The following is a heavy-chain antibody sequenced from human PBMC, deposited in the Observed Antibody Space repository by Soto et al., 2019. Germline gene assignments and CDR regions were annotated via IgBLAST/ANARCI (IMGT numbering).Heavy chain of an antibody. Sequence: QVQLVQSGAEVKKPGSSVKVSCKASGGTFSSYAISWVRQAPGQGLEWMGGIIPIFGTANYAQKFQGRVTITADEATSTAYMELISLRSEDTAVYYCASDDYDSSGYYPYLDYWGQGTLVTVSS. J-gene: IGHJ4*02. CDR3: ASDDYDSSGYYPYLDY. CDR2: IIPIFGTA. V-gene: IGHV1-69*01. D-gene: IGHD3-22*01. CDR1: GGTFSSYA.